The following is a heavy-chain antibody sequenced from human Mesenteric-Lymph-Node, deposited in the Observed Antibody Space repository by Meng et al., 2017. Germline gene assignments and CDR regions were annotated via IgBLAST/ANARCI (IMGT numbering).Heavy chain of an antibody. J-gene: IGHJ5*02. CDR2: INHSGNT. CDR3: ARGRFGDAANSYNWFDP. Sequence: QAQLQQWGAGLLQPSETLSLTCGVSGGGFNGYHWSWIRQPPGKGLEWIAEINHSGNTNYNPSLKSRVTISVGRSNNQFSLRLKSVSAADTAVYYCARGRFGDAANSYNWFDPWGQGTLVTVSS. CDR1: GGGFNGYH. D-gene: IGHD3-10*01. V-gene: IGHV4-34*01.